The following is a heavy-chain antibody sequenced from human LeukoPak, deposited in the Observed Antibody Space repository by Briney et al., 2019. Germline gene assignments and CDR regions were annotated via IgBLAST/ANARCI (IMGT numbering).Heavy chain of an antibody. J-gene: IGHJ4*02. CDR2: INHSGST. CDR3: ARRLNKVVPAAYDH. V-gene: IGHV4-34*01. Sequence: PSETLSLTCAVYGGSFSGYYWSWIRQPPGKGLEWIGEINHSGSTNYNPSLKSRVTISVDTSKNQFSLKLSSVTAADTAVYYCARRLNKVVPAAYDHWGQGTLVTVSS. D-gene: IGHD2-2*01. CDR1: GGSFSGYY.